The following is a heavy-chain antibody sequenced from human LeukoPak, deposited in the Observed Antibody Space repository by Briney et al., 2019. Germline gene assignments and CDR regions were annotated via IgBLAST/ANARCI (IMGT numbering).Heavy chain of an antibody. CDR3: ASPSIRYSSGWWAY. D-gene: IGHD6-19*01. CDR1: GFPFSSYS. CDR2: ISSSSSYI. Sequence: PGGSLRLSCAASGFPFSSYSMNWVRQAPGKGLEWVLSISSSSSYIYYADSVKGRFTISRDNAKNSLYLQMNSLRAEDTAVYYCASPSIRYSSGWWAYWGQGTLVTVSS. J-gene: IGHJ4*02. V-gene: IGHV3-21*01.